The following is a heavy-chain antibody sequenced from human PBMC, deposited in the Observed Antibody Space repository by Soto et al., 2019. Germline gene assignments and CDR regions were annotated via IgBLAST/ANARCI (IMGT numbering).Heavy chain of an antibody. J-gene: IGHJ4*02. V-gene: IGHV4-31*03. CDR2: IYYSGST. Sequence: QVQLQESGPGLVKPSQTLSLTCTVSGGSISSGGYYWSWIRQHPGKGLEWIGYIYYSGSTYYNPSLKSRVTISVDTSKNQFSLKLSSVTAADTAVYYCARVLRWSSTSLTRGYYFDYWGQGTLVTVSS. CDR1: GGSISSGGYY. D-gene: IGHD2-2*01. CDR3: ARVLRWSSTSLTRGYYFDY.